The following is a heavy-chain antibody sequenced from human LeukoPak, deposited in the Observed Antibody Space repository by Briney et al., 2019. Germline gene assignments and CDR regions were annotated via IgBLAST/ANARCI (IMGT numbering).Heavy chain of an antibody. Sequence: SETLSLTCTVSGGSLSSYYWSWLRQPPGKGLEWIGYIYYSGSTNYNPSLKSRVTISVDTSKNQFSLKLSSVTAADTAVYYCARGLLNYDFWIWFDPWGQGTLVTVSS. J-gene: IGHJ5*02. V-gene: IGHV4-59*01. CDR1: GGSLSSYY. D-gene: IGHD3-3*01. CDR2: IYYSGST. CDR3: ARGLLNYDFWIWFDP.